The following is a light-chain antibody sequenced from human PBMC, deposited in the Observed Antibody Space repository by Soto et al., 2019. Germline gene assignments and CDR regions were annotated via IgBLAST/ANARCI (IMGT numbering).Light chain of an antibody. V-gene: IGKV1-39*01. J-gene: IGKJ3*01. Sequence: GVPSRFTGSGFGTEFTLTISSLQPEDFGTYFCPQSYFSQFTFGPGTKVDIK. CDR3: PQSYFSQFT.